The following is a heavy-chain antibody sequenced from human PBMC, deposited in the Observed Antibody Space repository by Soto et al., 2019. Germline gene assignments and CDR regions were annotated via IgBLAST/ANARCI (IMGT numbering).Heavy chain of an antibody. J-gene: IGHJ4*02. D-gene: IGHD6-13*01. V-gene: IGHV4-61*01. CDR3: ARQTSSGYSSTWYAAY. CDR2: IYYTGST. CDR1: GGSVSSCNYY. Sequence: SETLSLTCSVSGGSVSSCNYYWSWIRQPPGKGLEWIGYIYYTGSTNYNPSLKSRVTISVDTSKNQFSLELSSVTAADTAVYYCARQTSSGYSSTWYAAYWGQGALVTVSS.